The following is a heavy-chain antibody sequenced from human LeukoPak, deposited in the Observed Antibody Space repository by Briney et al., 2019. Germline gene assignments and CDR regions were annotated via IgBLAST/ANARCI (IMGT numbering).Heavy chain of an antibody. CDR3: ARGSGRMEGMDV. J-gene: IGHJ6*02. CDR1: GGSFSGYY. CDR2: INHSGST. Sequence: SSETLSLTCAVYGGSFSGYYWSWIRQPPGKGLEWIGEINHSGSTNYNPSLKSRVTISVDTSNNQFSLKLSSVTAADTAVYYCARGSGRMEGMDVWGQGTTVTVSS. V-gene: IGHV4-34*01. D-gene: IGHD1-1*01.